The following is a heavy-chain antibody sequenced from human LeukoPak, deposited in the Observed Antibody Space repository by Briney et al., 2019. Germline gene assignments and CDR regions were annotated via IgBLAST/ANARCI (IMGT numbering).Heavy chain of an antibody. CDR3: AKDSGTCCCYFDL. CDR1: DFTFSSYD. J-gene: IGHJ2*01. CDR2: ISHSGGST. V-gene: IGHV3-23*01. Sequence: PGGSLRLSCTASDFTFSSYDMTWVRQAPGKGLEWVSSISHSGGSTYADSVKGRFTISRDNSKNTLYLQMNSLRAEDAAVYYCAKDSGTCCCYFDLWGRGTLVTVSS. D-gene: IGHD1-26*01.